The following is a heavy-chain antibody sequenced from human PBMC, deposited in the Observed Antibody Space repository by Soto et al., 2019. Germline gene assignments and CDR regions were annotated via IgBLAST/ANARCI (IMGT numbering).Heavy chain of an antibody. D-gene: IGHD3-3*01. CDR1: GFTFRSYA. Sequence: GGSLRLSCAASGFTFRSYAMSWVRQAPGKGLEWVSSISGSGARTYYAASVNGRFTISRDNSKNTLYLQMNSLRAEDTAVYFCARGGSYYDFCLEYWGQGTPVTVSS. CDR2: ISGSGART. J-gene: IGHJ4*02. V-gene: IGHV3-23*01. CDR3: ARGGSYYDFCLEY.